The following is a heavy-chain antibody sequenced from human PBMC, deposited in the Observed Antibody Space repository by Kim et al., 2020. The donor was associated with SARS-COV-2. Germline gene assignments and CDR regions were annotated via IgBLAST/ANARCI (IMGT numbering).Heavy chain of an antibody. CDR2: IRGSGGGGGT. V-gene: IGHV3-23*01. Sequence: GGSLRLSCTASGFNINTYAMTWVRQAPGKGLEWVSTIRGSGGGGGTFYADSVKGRFTISRDTLRDTVCLQMNSLTAEEAATYYCLRADSSWY. J-gene: IGHJ2*01. D-gene: IGHD6-13*01. CDR1: GFNINTYA. CDR3: LRADSSWY.